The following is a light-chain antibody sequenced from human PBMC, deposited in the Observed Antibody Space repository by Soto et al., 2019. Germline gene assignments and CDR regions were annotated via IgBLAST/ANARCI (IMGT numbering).Light chain of an antibody. V-gene: IGLV2-14*03. CDR2: EVA. CDR1: SSDVGGYNF. J-gene: IGLJ3*02. Sequence: QPVLTQTASVSGSPGQSITMSCTGTSSDVGGYNFVSWYQQHPGKAPKLIVHEVANRLSGVSGRFSGSKSGNTAFLTISGLQAEDEAVYYCCSHSSSITWMFGGGTKLTVL. CDR3: CSHSSSITWM.